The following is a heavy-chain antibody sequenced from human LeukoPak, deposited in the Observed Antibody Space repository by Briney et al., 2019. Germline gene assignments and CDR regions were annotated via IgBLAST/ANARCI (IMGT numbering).Heavy chain of an antibody. V-gene: IGHV4-59*13. Sequence: PSETLSLTCTVSGGPISSYYWSWIRQPPGKGLEWIGYIYYSGSTNYNPSLKSRVTISVDTSKNQFSLKLSSVTAADTAVYYCARQSIAVALAFDYWGQGTLVTVSS. CDR1: GGPISSYY. J-gene: IGHJ4*02. CDR2: IYYSGST. CDR3: ARQSIAVALAFDY. D-gene: IGHD6-19*01.